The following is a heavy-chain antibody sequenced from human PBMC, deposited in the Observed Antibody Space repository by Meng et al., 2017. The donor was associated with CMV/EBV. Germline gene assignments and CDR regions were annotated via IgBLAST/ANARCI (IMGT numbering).Heavy chain of an antibody. J-gene: IGHJ6*02. CDR2: IKSKTDGGTT. CDR1: GFTFSDAW. Sequence: GESLKISCAASGFTFSDAWMSWVRQAPGKGLEWGGRIKSKTDGGTTDYAAPVKGRFTISRDDSKNTLYLQMNSLKTEDTAVYYCTTRTSSSDPYYYYGMDVWGQGTTVTVSS. V-gene: IGHV3-15*01. CDR3: TTRTSSSDPYYYYGMDV. D-gene: IGHD6-6*01.